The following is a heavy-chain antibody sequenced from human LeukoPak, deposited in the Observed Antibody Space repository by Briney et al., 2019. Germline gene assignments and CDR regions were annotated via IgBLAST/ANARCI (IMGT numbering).Heavy chain of an antibody. CDR1: GFTFSSSA. D-gene: IGHD3-3*01. Sequence: GGSLRLSCAASGFTFSSSAMTWVRQAPGKGLEWVSSISGSGGSTYYADSVKGRFTISRDNSKNTLYLQMNSLRAEDTAVYYCAKDIAPPYYDFWSGYPDPFDYWGQGTLVTVSS. V-gene: IGHV3-23*01. CDR3: AKDIAPPYYDFWSGYPDPFDY. J-gene: IGHJ4*02. CDR2: ISGSGGST.